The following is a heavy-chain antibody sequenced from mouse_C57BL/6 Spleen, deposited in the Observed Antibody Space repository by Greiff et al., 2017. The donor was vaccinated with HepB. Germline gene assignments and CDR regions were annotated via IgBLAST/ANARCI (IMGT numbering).Heavy chain of an antibody. CDR2: IRLKSDNYAT. Sequence: EVKVVESGGGLVQPGGSMKLSCVASGFTFSNYWMNWVRQSPEKGLEWVAQIRLKSDNYATHYAESVKGRFTISRDDSKSSVYLQMNNLRAEDTGIYYCTVHYGSINWYFDVWGTGTTVTVSS. J-gene: IGHJ1*03. CDR1: GFTFSNYW. D-gene: IGHD1-1*01. CDR3: TVHYGSINWYFDV. V-gene: IGHV6-3*01.